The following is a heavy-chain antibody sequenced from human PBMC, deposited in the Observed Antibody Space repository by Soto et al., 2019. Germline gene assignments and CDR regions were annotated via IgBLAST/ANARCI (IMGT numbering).Heavy chain of an antibody. CDR1: GFTFSTYA. J-gene: IGHJ5*02. CDR3: AKDLTQIAVAGTGGFDP. Sequence: GGSLRLSCVASGFTFSTYAMSWVRQAPGKGLEWVSAISGSGGSTYYADSVKGRFTISRDNSKNTLYLQMNSLRAEDTAVYYCAKDLTQIAVAGTGGFDPWGQGTLVTVSS. D-gene: IGHD6-19*01. V-gene: IGHV3-23*01. CDR2: ISGSGGST.